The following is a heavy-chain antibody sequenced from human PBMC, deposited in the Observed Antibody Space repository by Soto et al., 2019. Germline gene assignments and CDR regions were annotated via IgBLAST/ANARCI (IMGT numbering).Heavy chain of an antibody. D-gene: IGHD3-9*01. CDR3: VKGPYYDILTGYYITPDPYNWFDP. Sequence: LRLSCSASGFTFSSYAMHWVRQAPGKGLEYVSAISSNGGSTYYADSVKGRFTISRDNSKNTLYLQMSSLRAEDTAVYYCVKGPYYDILTGYYITPDPYNWFDPSGQGTLVTVYS. V-gene: IGHV3-64D*06. CDR2: ISSNGGST. CDR1: GFTFSSYA. J-gene: IGHJ5*02.